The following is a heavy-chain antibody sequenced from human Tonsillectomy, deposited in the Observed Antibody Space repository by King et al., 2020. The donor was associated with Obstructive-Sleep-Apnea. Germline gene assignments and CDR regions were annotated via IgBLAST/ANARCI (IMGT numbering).Heavy chain of an antibody. J-gene: IGHJ4*02. V-gene: IGHV3-74*01. CDR1: GFTLTRYW. CDR2: MKSYGNSK. CDR3: ARELYGDYGVDY. D-gene: IGHD4-17*01. Sequence: LVESGGGLVQPGGSLRLSCAASGFTLTRYWMHWVRQAPGKGLGWVSVMKSYGNSKTYADSVEGRFTISRDNAKNTLDPQMNSLRAEDTAVYYCARELYGDYGVDYWGQGTLVTVSS.